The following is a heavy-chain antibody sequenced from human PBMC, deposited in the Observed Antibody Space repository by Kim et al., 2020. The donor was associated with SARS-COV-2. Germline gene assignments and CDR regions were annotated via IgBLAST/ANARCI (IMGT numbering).Heavy chain of an antibody. V-gene: IGHV1-3*01. CDR3: ARRAVTTDYYYGMDV. J-gene: IGHJ6*02. Sequence: ASVKVSCKASGYTFTSYAMHWVRQAPGQRLEWMGWINAVNRNTKYSQKFQGRVTINRDTSASTAYMELSSLRSEDTAVYFCARRAVTTDYYYGMDVWGQG. D-gene: IGHD4-17*01. CDR2: INAVNRNT. CDR1: GYTFTSYA.